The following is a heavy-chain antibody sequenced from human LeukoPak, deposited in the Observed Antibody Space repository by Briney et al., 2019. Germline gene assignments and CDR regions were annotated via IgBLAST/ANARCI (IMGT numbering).Heavy chain of an antibody. D-gene: IGHD3-22*01. CDR2: MNPKSGNT. V-gene: IGHV1-8*01. CDR3: ARVRDYYDSSGYYEYVDY. Sequence: SVKISCKASGYTFTSYDINWGCHAPGQGLERMGGMNPKSGNTGYEQKFQGRVTMTRNTSISTSYMELSILRSEDTALYYCARVRDYYDSSGYYEYVDYWGQGTLVTVSS. CDR1: GYTFTSYD. J-gene: IGHJ4*02.